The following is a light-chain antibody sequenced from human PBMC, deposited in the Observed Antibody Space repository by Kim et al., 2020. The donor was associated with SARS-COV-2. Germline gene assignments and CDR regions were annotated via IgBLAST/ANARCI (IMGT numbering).Light chain of an antibody. V-gene: IGKV3-20*01. Sequence: EIVLTQSPGTLSLSPGERATLSCRASQSVSSSYLAWYQQKPGQAPRLLIYGASSRATGIPDRFSGSGSGTDFTLTISRLEPEDFAVYYCQQYGSSRTFGGGTKMGIK. CDR3: QQYGSSRT. J-gene: IGKJ4*01. CDR2: GAS. CDR1: QSVSSSY.